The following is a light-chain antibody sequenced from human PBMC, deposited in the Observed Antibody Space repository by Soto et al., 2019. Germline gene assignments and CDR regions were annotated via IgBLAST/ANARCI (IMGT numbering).Light chain of an antibody. CDR2: DAS. CDR3: QQYRRYSIT. J-gene: IGKJ4*01. V-gene: IGKV1-5*03. Sequence: DIQMTQSPSTLSASIGDRVTITCRASHYISNSLAWYQQKPGGAPKFLIYDASTLESGVPSRFSGSGYGTEFTLTISSLQPDYFATYYCQQYRRYSITFGGGTKVEIK. CDR1: HYISNS.